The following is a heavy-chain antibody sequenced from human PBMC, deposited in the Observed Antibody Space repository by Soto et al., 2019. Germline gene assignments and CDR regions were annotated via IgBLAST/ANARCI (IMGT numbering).Heavy chain of an antibody. Sequence: EVQLVDSGGGLVKPGGSLRLSCAASGFTFTRYSMNWVRQAPGKGLEWVSSISSTTNYIYYGDSMKGRFTISRDNAKNSLYLEMNILRPEDTAVYYCARESEDLASNFDYWGQGTLVTVSS. CDR3: ARESEDLASNFDY. J-gene: IGHJ4*02. CDR2: ISSTTNYI. V-gene: IGHV3-21*06. CDR1: GFTFTRYS.